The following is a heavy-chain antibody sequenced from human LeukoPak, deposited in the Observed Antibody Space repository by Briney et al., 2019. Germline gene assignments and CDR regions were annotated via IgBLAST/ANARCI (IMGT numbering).Heavy chain of an antibody. V-gene: IGHV1-3*01. CDR1: GYTFTSYA. Sequence: ASVKVSCKASGYTFTSYAMHWVRQAPGQRLEWMGWINAGNGTTKYSQKFQGRVTITRDTSASTAYMELSSLRSEDTAVYYCARVVTMVRGVNDAFDIWGQGTMVTVSS. CDR3: ARVVTMVRGVNDAFDI. J-gene: IGHJ3*02. CDR2: INAGNGTT. D-gene: IGHD3-10*01.